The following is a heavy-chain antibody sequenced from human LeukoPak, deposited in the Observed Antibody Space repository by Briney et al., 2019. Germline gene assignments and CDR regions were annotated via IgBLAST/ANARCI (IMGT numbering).Heavy chain of an antibody. V-gene: IGHV3-11*05. D-gene: IGHD1-26*01. CDR2: ISSSNTYT. J-gene: IGHJ4*02. CDR3: ARVGPGSYPFDY. Sequence: PGGSLRLSCAASGFTFSDYYMSWIRQAPGKRLEWVSYISSSNTYTNYADSVKGRFTISRDNAKNSLYLQVNSLRAEDTAVYYCARVGPGSYPFDYWGQGTLVTVSS. CDR1: GFTFSDYY.